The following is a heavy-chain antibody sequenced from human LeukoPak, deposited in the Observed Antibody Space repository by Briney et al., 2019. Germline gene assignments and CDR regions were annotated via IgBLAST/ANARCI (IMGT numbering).Heavy chain of an antibody. J-gene: IGHJ4*02. V-gene: IGHV3-7*03. Sequence: GGSLRLSCAASGFTFSGYWMTWVRQAPGKGLEWVANIIEDGALRYYVDSVKGRFTISRDNTKKSLYLQMNSLRAEDTAVYYCASPYSSRWYELCYWGQGTLVTVSS. CDR3: ASPYSSRWYELCY. CDR1: GFTFSGYW. CDR2: IIEDGALR. D-gene: IGHD6-13*01.